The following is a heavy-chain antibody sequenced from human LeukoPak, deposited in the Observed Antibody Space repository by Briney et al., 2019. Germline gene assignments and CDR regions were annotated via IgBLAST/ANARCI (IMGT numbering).Heavy chain of an antibody. D-gene: IGHD5-18*01. CDR3: ARAVLLGTDFDY. Sequence: ASVKVSCKAPGYTFTDYYMHWVRQAPGQGLEWMGWINPNSGGTNYAQKFQGRVTMTRDTSISTTYMELSRLRSDDTAVYYCARAVLLGTDFDYWGQGTLVTISS. CDR2: INPNSGGT. J-gene: IGHJ4*02. CDR1: GYTFTDYY. V-gene: IGHV1-2*02.